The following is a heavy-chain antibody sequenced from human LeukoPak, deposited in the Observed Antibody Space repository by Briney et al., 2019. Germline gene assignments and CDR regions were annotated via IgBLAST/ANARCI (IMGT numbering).Heavy chain of an antibody. CDR2: ISSSSSYI. CDR1: GFTFRSYS. V-gene: IGHV3-21*01. J-gene: IGHJ4*02. Sequence: PGGSLRLSCAASGFTFRSYSMNWVRQAPGKGLEWVSSISSSSSYIYYADSVKGRFTISRDNAKNSLYLQMNSLRAEDTAVYYCARGEYQLLYVLDYWGQGTLVTVSS. D-gene: IGHD2-2*02. CDR3: ARGEYQLLYVLDY.